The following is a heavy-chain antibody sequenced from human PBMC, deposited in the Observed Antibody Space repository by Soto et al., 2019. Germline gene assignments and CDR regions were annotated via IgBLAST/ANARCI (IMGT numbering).Heavy chain of an antibody. CDR2: ISGSGGST. CDR1: GFTFSSYA. CDR3: ARFSYDYIWGSYRFAEGFDY. D-gene: IGHD3-16*02. J-gene: IGHJ4*02. V-gene: IGHV3-23*01. Sequence: GGSLRLSCAASGFTFSSYAMSWVRQAPGKGLEWVSAISGSGGSTYYADSVKGRFTISRDNSKNTLYLQMNSLRAEDTAVYYCARFSYDYIWGSYRFAEGFDYWGQGTLVTVSS.